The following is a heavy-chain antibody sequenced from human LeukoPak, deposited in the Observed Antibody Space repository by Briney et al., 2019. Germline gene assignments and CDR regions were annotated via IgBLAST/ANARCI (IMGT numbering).Heavy chain of an antibody. V-gene: IGHV3-23*01. D-gene: IGHD1-26*01. Sequence: GGSLRLSCAASGFTFTSYSMNWVRQAPGKGLEWVSTISGGGGSTHYADSVKGRFTISRDNSKNTLYLQVNSLRAEDTAVYYCAKGGKWDVTPFDYWGQGTLVTVSS. CDR2: ISGGGGST. CDR1: GFTFTSYS. J-gene: IGHJ4*02. CDR3: AKGGKWDVTPFDY.